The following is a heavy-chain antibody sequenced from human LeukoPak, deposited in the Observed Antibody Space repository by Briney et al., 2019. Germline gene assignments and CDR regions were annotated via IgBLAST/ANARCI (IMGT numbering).Heavy chain of an antibody. Sequence: ASVKVSCKASGYTFTSYAMNGGRQPPGQGLEWLGGINTNTGNPTYAQGFTGRFVFSLDTSVSTAYLQISSLKAEDTAMYYCARGTRPGNYYYYMDVWGKGTTVTVSS. J-gene: IGHJ6*03. CDR1: GYTFTSYA. CDR3: ARGTRPGNYYYYMDV. D-gene: IGHD3-10*01. CDR2: INTNTGNP. V-gene: IGHV7-4-1*02.